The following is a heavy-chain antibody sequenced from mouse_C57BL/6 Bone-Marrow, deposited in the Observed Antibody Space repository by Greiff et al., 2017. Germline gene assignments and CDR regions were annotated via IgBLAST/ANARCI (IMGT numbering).Heavy chain of an antibody. Sequence: EVQVVESGGGLVQPGGSLKLSCAASGFTFSDYGMAWVRQAPRKGPAWVAYISNLAYSIYYADTVTGRFTISRENAKNTLYLERSSLRSEDTAMYYCARSYGSRGAMDYWGQGTSVTVSS. CDR3: ARSYGSRGAMDY. CDR2: ISNLAYSI. D-gene: IGHD1-1*01. J-gene: IGHJ4*01. V-gene: IGHV5-15*01. CDR1: GFTFSDYG.